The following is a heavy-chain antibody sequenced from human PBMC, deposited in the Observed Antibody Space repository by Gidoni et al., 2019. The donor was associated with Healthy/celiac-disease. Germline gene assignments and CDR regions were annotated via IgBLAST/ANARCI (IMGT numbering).Heavy chain of an antibody. V-gene: IGHV1-18*01. CDR3: AREGGRDDYGDPIPDY. CDR2: ISAYNGNT. J-gene: IGHJ4*02. D-gene: IGHD4-17*01. Sequence: HVQLVQSGAAVEKPGASVKVSFQSSGYTFTTYGISWVRQAPGQGLEWMGWISAYNGNTNDAQKRQGRVTMTTDTSTSTAYVELRSLRSDDTAVYYCAREGGRDDYGDPIPDYWGQGTLVTVSS. CDR1: GYTFTTYG.